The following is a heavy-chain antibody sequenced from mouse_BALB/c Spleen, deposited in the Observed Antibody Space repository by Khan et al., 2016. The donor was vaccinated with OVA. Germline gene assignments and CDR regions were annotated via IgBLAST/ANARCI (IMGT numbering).Heavy chain of an antibody. CDR1: GYSITSGYG. CDR2: ISYSGST. V-gene: IGHV3-2*02. Sequence: EVQLQESGPGLVKPSQSLSLTCTVTGYSITSGYGWNWIRQFPGNKLEWMGYISYSGSTTYNPSLTSRISITRDTSKNQFFLQLNSVTTEDTATYYCARTARIKYWGQGTTLTVSS. CDR3: ARTARIKY. D-gene: IGHD1-2*01. J-gene: IGHJ2*01.